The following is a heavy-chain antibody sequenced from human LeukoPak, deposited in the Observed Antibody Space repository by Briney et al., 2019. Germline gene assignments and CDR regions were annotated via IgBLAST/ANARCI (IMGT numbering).Heavy chain of an antibody. CDR3: ARDLLRGDYGDYWKAFDI. CDR2: VDHSGGS. V-gene: IGHV4-34*01. D-gene: IGHD4-17*01. J-gene: IGHJ3*02. CDR1: GESFSGYY. Sequence: SETLSLTCAVYGESFSGYYWGWIRQPPGKGLEWIGEVDHSGGSIYNPSLKSRVTTSVDTSKNQFSLKLSSVTAADTAVYYCARDLLRGDYGDYWKAFDIWGQGTMVTVSS.